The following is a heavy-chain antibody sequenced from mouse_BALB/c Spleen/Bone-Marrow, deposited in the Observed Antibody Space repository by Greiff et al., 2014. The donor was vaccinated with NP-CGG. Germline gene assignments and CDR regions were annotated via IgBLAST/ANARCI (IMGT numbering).Heavy chain of an antibody. V-gene: IGHV1-69*02. CDR2: IYPSDSYT. J-gene: IGHJ3*01. CDR1: GYTFTSYW. Sequence: QVQLQQSGAELVRPGASVKLSCKASGYTFTSYWINWVKQRPGQGLEWIGNIYPSDSYTNYNQKFKDKATLTVDKSSSTAYMQLSSPTSEDSAVYYCTRKDYWGQGTLVTASA. CDR3: TRKDY.